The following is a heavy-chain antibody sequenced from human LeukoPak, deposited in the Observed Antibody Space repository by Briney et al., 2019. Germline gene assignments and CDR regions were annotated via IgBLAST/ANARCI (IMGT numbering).Heavy chain of an antibody. CDR1: GFTFSSYS. J-gene: IGHJ4*02. V-gene: IGHV3-21*01. D-gene: IGHD3-3*01. CDR3: ARGQTYDFWSDY. CDR2: ISSSSSYI. Sequence: GGSLRLSCAASGFTFSSYSMNWVRQAPGKGLEWVSSISSSSSYIYYADSVKGRFTISRGNAKNSLYLQMNSLRAEDTAVYYCARGQTYDFWSDYWGQGTLVTVSS.